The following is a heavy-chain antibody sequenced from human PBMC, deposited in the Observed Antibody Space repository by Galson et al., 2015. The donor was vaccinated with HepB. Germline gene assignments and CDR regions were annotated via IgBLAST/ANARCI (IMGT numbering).Heavy chain of an antibody. CDR2: ISSNGGST. CDR3: VKRGYSSGFQGSLADAFDI. Sequence: SLRLSCAASGFTFSSYAMHWVRQAPGKGLEYVSAISSNGGSTYYADSVKGRFTISRDNSKNTLYLQMSSLRAEDTAVYYCVKRGYSSGFQGSLADAFDIWGQGTMVTVSS. J-gene: IGHJ3*02. CDR1: GFTFSSYA. V-gene: IGHV3-64D*06. D-gene: IGHD6-19*01.